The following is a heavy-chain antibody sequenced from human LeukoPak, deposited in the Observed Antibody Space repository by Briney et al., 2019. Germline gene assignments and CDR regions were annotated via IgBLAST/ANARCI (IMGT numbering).Heavy chain of an antibody. Sequence: GGSLRLSCAASGFTVSSNYMSWVRQAPGKGLEWVSVIYSGGSTYYADSVKGRFTISRDNSKNTLYLQMNSLRAEDTAVYYCARERYDYVWGSYEYWGQGTLVTVSS. V-gene: IGHV3-53*01. CDR3: ARERYDYVWGSYEY. J-gene: IGHJ4*02. CDR2: IYSGGST. D-gene: IGHD3-16*01. CDR1: GFTVSSNY.